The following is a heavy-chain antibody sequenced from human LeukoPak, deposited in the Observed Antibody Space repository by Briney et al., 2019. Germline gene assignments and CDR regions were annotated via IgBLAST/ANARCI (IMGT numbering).Heavy chain of an antibody. CDR3: ARAGQWGYYYYYYMDV. D-gene: IGHD1-26*01. Sequence: SETLSLTCAVYGGSFSGYYWSWIRQPPGKGLEWIGEINHSGSTNYNPSLRSRVTISVDTSKNQFSLKLSSVTAADTAVYYCARAGQWGYYYYYYMDVWGKGTTVTVSS. J-gene: IGHJ6*03. CDR1: GGSFSGYY. CDR2: INHSGST. V-gene: IGHV4-34*01.